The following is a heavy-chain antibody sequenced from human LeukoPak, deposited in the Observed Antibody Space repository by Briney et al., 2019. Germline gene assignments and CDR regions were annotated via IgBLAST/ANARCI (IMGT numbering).Heavy chain of an antibody. D-gene: IGHD4-17*01. CDR3: ARQGTDDYGDYLSYYYYGMDV. J-gene: IGHJ6*02. V-gene: IGHV5-51*01. CDR2: IYPGDSDT. Sequence: PGESLKISCKGSGYIFTSYWIGWGRQMPGKGLEWMGIIYPGDSDTRYSPSFHGQVTISADKSIRNDYLNWSRLKASDPAMYYCARQGTDDYGDYLSYYYYGMDVWGQGTTVTVSS. CDR1: GYIFTSYW.